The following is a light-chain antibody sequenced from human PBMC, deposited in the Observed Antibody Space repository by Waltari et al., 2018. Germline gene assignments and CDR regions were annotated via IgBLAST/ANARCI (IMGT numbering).Light chain of an antibody. CDR2: DVT. CDR3: NSYTTTRTLV. CDR1: SSDVGAYDY. Sequence: QSALTQPASVSGSPGQSLTLSCTGTSSDVGAYDYVSWYQQHPGKAPKLMIYDVTNRPSGVSDRFSGSKSGNTASLTISGLQAEDEADYYCNSYTTTRTLVFSGGTKVTVL. J-gene: IGLJ3*02. V-gene: IGLV2-14*03.